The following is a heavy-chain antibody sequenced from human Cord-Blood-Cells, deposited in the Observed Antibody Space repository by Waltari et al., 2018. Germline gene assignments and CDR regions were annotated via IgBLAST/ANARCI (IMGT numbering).Heavy chain of an antibody. J-gene: IGHJ4*02. Sequence: QVKLVESGGGVVQPGGPLRLSCAASGFTFSSYAMPWVRQAPGKGLEWVAVISYDGSNKYYADSVKGRFTISRDNSKNTLYLQMNSLRAEDTAVYYCARAAAAGFDYWGQGTLVTVSS. D-gene: IGHD6-13*01. CDR3: ARAAAAGFDY. V-gene: IGHV3-30*04. CDR1: GFTFSSYA. CDR2: ISYDGSNK.